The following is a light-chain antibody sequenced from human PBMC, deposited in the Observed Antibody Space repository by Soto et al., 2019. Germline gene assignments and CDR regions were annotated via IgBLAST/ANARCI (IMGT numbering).Light chain of an antibody. J-gene: IGLJ6*01. V-gene: IGLV2-14*01. CDR2: DVT. CDR1: TSDIGCYDY. CDR3: SSFSVDSPL. Sequence: QSALTQPASVSGSPGQSITISCAGTTSDIGCYDYVSWYQHPPSKAPKLNIYDVTRRPSGLSPRFSGSKSGNTASLTISGLQAEDVADYYCSSFSVDSPLFASGTQVTVL.